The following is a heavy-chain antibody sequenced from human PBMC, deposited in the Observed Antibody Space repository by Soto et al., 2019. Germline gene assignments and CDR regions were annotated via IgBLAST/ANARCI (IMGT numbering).Heavy chain of an antibody. D-gene: IGHD6-6*01. V-gene: IGHV4-39*01. Sequence: SETLSLTCTVSGGSISSSSYYWGWIRQPPGKGLEWIGSIYYSGSTYYNPSLKSRVTISVDTSKNQFSLKLSSVTAADTAVYYCATPAPSSSSQGDGYYYYGMDVWGQGTTVTVSS. J-gene: IGHJ6*02. CDR1: GGSISSSSYY. CDR2: IYYSGST. CDR3: ATPAPSSSSQGDGYYYYGMDV.